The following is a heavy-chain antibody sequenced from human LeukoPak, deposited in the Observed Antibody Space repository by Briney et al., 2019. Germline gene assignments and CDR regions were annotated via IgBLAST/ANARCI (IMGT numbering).Heavy chain of an antibody. Sequence: SETLSLTCTLSGGSMSISSYYWGWIRQPRGKGLEWIGSIDYSGSTYYNPSLKSRVPISVNTSKNQFSLTLSSVTAADTAVYYCAKLGRSLVGATTEVDYWGQGTLVTVSS. CDR2: IDYSGST. CDR1: GGSMSISSYY. CDR3: AKLGRSLVGATTEVDY. D-gene: IGHD1-26*01. J-gene: IGHJ4*02. V-gene: IGHV4-39*01.